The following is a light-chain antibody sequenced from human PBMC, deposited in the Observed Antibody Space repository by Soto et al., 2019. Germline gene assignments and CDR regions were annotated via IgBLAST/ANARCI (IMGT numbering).Light chain of an antibody. V-gene: IGKV1-12*01. J-gene: IGKJ1*01. CDR2: PAS. Sequence: DIQLTQSPSSVSASVGDIVTITCRASQDMRTWLAWYQQKPGRAPKLLVSPASNLDNAVPSRFNGSGSGTDFTLTISSLQPEDFATYYCQQANSFPPATFGQGTRVEI. CDR3: QQANSFPPAT. CDR1: QDMRTW.